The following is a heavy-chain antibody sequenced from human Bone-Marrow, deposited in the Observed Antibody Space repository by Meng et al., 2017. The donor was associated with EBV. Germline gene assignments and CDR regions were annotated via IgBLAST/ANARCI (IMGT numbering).Heavy chain of an antibody. J-gene: IGHJ4*02. CDR1: GGSISSSNW. V-gene: IGHV4-4*02. D-gene: IGHD2-21*01. Sequence: HAHLQESGLGLVQPSGTLSLTFAVSGGSISSSNWWSWVRQPPGKGLEWIGEIYHSGSTNYNPSLKSRVTISVDKSKNQFSLKLSSVTAADTAVYYCARVPTLWYFDYWGQGTLVTVSS. CDR3: ARVPTLWYFDY. CDR2: IYHSGST.